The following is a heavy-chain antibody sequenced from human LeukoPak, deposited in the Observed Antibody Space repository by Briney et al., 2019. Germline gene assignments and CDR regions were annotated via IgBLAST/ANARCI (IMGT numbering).Heavy chain of an antibody. CDR1: GFTFSSYS. V-gene: IGHV3-21*01. CDR3: ARARNGSLDY. D-gene: IGHD6-19*01. J-gene: IGHJ4*02. CDR2: ISSSSYI. Sequence: GGSLRLSCAASGFTFSSYSMNWVRQAPGKGLEWVSSISSSSYIYYADSVKGRFTISRDNAKNSLYLQMNSPRAEDTAVYYCARARNGSLDYWGQGTLVTVSS.